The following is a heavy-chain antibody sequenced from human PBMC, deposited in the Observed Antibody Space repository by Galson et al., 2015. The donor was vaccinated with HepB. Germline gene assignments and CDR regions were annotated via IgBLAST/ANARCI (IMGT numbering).Heavy chain of an antibody. D-gene: IGHD6-19*01. CDR2: IIPILGIA. CDR3: ARSSGIAVADYYYYGMDV. V-gene: IGHV1-69*02. CDR1: GGTFSSYT. Sequence: SVKVSCKASGGTFSSYTINWVRQAPGQGLEWMGRIIPILGIANYAQKFQGRVTITADKSTSTAYMELSSLRSEDTAVYYCARSSGIAVADYYYYGMDVWGQGTTVTVSS. J-gene: IGHJ6*02.